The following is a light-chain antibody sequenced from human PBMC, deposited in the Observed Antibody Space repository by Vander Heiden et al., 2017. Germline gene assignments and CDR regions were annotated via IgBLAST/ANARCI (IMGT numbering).Light chain of an antibody. CDR3: TAWDDSLSGLVV. CDR2: SNN. Sequence: SLLSQPPYEYGSPAQRVTISCSGSSSNIGNNYVYWYQQLPGTAPILLIYSNNQRPSGGADRFSSSKTCTSASLAINGLRSEDDAYYYFTAWDDSLSGLVVFDGGTKLTVL. V-gene: IGLV1-47*02. J-gene: IGLJ2*01. CDR1: SSNIGNNY.